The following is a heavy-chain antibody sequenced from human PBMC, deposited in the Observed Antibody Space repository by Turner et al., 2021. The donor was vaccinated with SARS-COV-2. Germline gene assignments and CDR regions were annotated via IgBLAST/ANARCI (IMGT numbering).Heavy chain of an antibody. V-gene: IGHV3-21*01. J-gene: IGHJ3*02. D-gene: IGHD3-22*01. CDR3: ARWDNYDDSSGYYPDAFDI. Sequence: EVQLVESGGGLVKPGGSLRPPWAAPGFPFSSDRMNWVRQAPGKGLEWVSCSSSSSSDIYYAGSVKGRFTISRDNAKNSLYLQMNSLRAEDTAVYYCARWDNYDDSSGYYPDAFDIWGQGTMVTVSS. CDR1: GFPFSSDR. CDR2: SSSSSSDI.